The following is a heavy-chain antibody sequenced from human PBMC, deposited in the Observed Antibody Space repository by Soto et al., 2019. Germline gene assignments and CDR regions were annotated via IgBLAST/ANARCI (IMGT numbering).Heavy chain of an antibody. CDR1: GFTFSSYA. CDR2: ISYDGSNK. V-gene: IGHV3-30-3*01. Sequence: QVQLVESGGGVVQPGRSLRLSCAASGFTFSSYAMHWVRQAPGKGLEWVAVISYDGSNKYYADSVKGRFTISRDNSKNTLYLQMNSLRAEDTAVYYCARDSSIRDYGDRSFDYWGQGTLVTVSS. CDR3: ARDSSIRDYGDRSFDY. D-gene: IGHD4-17*01. J-gene: IGHJ4*02.